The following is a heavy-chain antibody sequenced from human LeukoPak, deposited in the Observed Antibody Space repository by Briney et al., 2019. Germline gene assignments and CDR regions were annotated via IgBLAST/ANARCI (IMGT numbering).Heavy chain of an antibody. V-gene: IGHV3-7*01. J-gene: IGHJ4*02. CDR1: GFTLSTYW. CDR3: ASWGAGGNS. Sequence: GVSLRLSCEASGFTLSTYWMNWVRQVPGKGLDWVANINPDGSGKRYVDSVKGRFTIARDNADNSLSLQMNSLRAEDTAVYYCASWGAGGNSWGQGTLVTVSS. D-gene: IGHD3-16*01. CDR2: INPDGSGK.